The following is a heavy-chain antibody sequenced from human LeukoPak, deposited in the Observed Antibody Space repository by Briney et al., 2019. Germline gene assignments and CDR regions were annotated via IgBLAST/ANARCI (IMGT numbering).Heavy chain of an antibody. CDR3: ARERDYRWLQCFDY. Sequence: GGSLRLSCAASGFTFDNFAMSWVRQAPGKGLEWVANIKQDGSEKYYVDSVKGRFTISRDNAKNSLYLQMNSLRAEDTAVYYCARERDYRWLQCFDYWGQGTLVTVSS. V-gene: IGHV3-7*01. D-gene: IGHD5-24*01. J-gene: IGHJ4*02. CDR2: IKQDGSEK. CDR1: GFTFDNFA.